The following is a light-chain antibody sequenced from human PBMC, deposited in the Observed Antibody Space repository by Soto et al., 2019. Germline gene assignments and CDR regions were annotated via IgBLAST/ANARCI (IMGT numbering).Light chain of an antibody. CDR1: QTVSNNY. Sequence: EIVLTQSPGTLSLSPGDRATLSCRASQTVSNNYLAWCQQKPGQAPRVIMYGASRRATGIPDRSSGGGSGTDFTLTISRLEPEDFAVYFCQQYAGPPTTFGQGTRREIK. CDR2: GAS. V-gene: IGKV3-20*01. CDR3: QQYAGPPTT. J-gene: IGKJ5*01.